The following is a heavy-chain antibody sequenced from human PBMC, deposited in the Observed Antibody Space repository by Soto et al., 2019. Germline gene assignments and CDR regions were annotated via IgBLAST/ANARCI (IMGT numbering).Heavy chain of an antibody. Sequence: SETLSLTCAVYGGSFSGYYWSWIRQPPGKGLEWIGEINHSGSTNYNPSLKSRVTISVDTSKNQFSLKLSSVTAADTAVYYCARDGTYYDFWSGYYRPRSYYYYYGMDVWGQGTTVTVSS. J-gene: IGHJ6*02. CDR2: INHSGST. V-gene: IGHV4-34*01. CDR3: ARDGTYYDFWSGYYRPRSYYYYYGMDV. CDR1: GGSFSGYY. D-gene: IGHD3-3*01.